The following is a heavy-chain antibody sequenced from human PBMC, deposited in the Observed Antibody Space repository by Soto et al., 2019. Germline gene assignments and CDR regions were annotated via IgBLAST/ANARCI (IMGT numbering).Heavy chain of an antibody. D-gene: IGHD2-2*01. CDR2: INHSGST. Sequence: SETLSLTCAVSGGSFSGYYWSWIRQPPGKGLEWIGEINHSGSTNYNPSLKSRVTISVDTSKNQFSLKLSSVTAADTAVYYCARGLVELVVVPAAILLDYWGQGTLVTVSS. J-gene: IGHJ4*02. V-gene: IGHV4-34*01. CDR3: ARGLVELVVVPAAILLDY. CDR1: GGSFSGYY.